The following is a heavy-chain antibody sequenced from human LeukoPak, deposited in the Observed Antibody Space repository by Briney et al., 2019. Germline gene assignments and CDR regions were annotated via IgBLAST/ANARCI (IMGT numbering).Heavy chain of an antibody. J-gene: IGHJ4*02. D-gene: IGHD3-3*01. V-gene: IGHV3-7*04. CDR2: IKQDGSEK. CDR3: ARVLRFLKAADY. Sequence: PGGSLRLSCTASGFTFSRYWMSWVRQAPGKGLEWVANIKQDGSEKYYVDSVKGRFTISRDNAKNSLYLQMNSLRAEDTAEYYCARVLRFLKAADYWGQGTLVTVSS. CDR1: GFTFSRYW.